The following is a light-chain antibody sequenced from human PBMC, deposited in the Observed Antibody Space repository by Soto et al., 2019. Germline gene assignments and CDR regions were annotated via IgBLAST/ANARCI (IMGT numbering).Light chain of an antibody. CDR1: QSIFYSSNNKNA. V-gene: IGKV4-1*01. CDR2: RSS. J-gene: IGKJ4*01. CDR3: QQYLNILS. Sequence: DIVMTQSPDSLAVSLGERATINCKSSQSIFYSSNNKNALAWFQQKPGQPPKMLIYRSSTRESGVPVRFSRSGSGTDFTLTIISLQAEDVAVYYCQQYLNILSVGAGTKVDIK.